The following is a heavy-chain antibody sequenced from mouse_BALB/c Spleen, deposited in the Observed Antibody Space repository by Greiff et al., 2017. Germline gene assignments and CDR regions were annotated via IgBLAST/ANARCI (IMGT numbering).Heavy chain of an antibody. J-gene: IGHJ2*01. CDR1: GSSLGGMA. CDR2: ISTEGSYT. V-gene: IGHV5-9-4*01. Sequence: VQLKESGAGLVKPGGSLKLSWAAFGSSLGGMAMPWVRQFPEKRLGGVAEISTEGSYTNYPATVTGRSTISRDNAKDTLYLEMSSLRSEDTAMYYYARGDEGYFDYWGQGTTLTVSS. CDR3: ARGDEGYFDY.